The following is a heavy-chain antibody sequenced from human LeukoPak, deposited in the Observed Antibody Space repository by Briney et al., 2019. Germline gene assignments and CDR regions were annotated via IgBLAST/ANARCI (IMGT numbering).Heavy chain of an antibody. V-gene: IGHV3-23*01. J-gene: IGHJ3*02. CDR1: GFTFSSYA. CDR3: AKGPNYDILTGWRKTHNAFDI. D-gene: IGHD3-9*01. CDR2: INNSGGRT. Sequence: PGGSLRLSCAAAGFTFSSYAMSWVRQAPGKGLEWVSGINNSGGRTYYADSVRGRFTISRDNSKNTLWLQMNSLRPEDTAVYYCAKGPNYDILTGWRKTHNAFDIWGQGTMVTVSS.